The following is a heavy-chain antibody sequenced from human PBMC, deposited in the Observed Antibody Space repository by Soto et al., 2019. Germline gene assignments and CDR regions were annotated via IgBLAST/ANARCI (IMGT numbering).Heavy chain of an antibody. J-gene: IGHJ6*02. Sequence: TLSLTCAISGDSVSSNSAAWNWIRQSPSRGLEWLGRTYYRSKWYNDYAVSVKSRITINPDTSKNQFSLQLNSVTPEDTAVYYCAREALAGIAVAVVPVDYYYGMDVWGQGTTVTVSS. CDR2: TYYRSKWYN. D-gene: IGHD6-19*01. CDR3: AREALAGIAVAVVPVDYYYGMDV. V-gene: IGHV6-1*01. CDR1: GDSVSSNSAA.